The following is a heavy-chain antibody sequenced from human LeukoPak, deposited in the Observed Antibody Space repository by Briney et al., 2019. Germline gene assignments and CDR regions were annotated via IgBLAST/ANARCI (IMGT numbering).Heavy chain of an antibody. D-gene: IGHD6-13*01. V-gene: IGHV3-7*01. J-gene: IGHJ3*02. CDR3: ARVDSSSWLDAFDI. Sequence: QAGGSLRLSCAASGFTFSSYWMSWVRQAPGKGLEWVANIKQDGSEKYYVDSVKGRFTISRDNAKNSLYLQMNSLRAEDTAVYYCARVDSSSWLDAFDIWGQGTMVTVSS. CDR2: IKQDGSEK. CDR1: GFTFSSYW.